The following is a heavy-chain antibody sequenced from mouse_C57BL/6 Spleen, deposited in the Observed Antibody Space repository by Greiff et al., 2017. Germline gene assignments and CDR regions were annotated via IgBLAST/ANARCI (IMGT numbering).Heavy chain of an antibody. CDR2: ISYDGSN. J-gene: IGHJ2*01. Sequence: EVQLQESGPGLVKPSQSLSLTCSVTGYSITSGYYWNWIRQFPGNKLEWMGYISYDGSNNYNPSLKNRISITRDTSKNQFFLKLNSVTTEDTATYYCARDQEGRYYYGRTPFDYWGQGTTLTVSS. D-gene: IGHD1-1*01. CDR1: GYSITSGYY. V-gene: IGHV3-6*01. CDR3: ARDQEGRYYYGRTPFDY.